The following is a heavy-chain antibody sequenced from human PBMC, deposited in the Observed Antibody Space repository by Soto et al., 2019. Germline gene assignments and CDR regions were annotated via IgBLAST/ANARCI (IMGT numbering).Heavy chain of an antibody. Sequence: GGSLRLFSSASGFTFSLYGMHWVRQTPGKGLEWVASISYDGSKKYYTDSVKGRFTISRDNSKNTLYLQVNSLRPEDTSVYYCAKVFYPFEVATYGMDVWGQGTTGTVS. J-gene: IGHJ6*02. D-gene: IGHD3-9*01. CDR1: GFTFSLYG. V-gene: IGHV3-30*18. CDR3: AKVFYPFEVATYGMDV. CDR2: ISYDGSKK.